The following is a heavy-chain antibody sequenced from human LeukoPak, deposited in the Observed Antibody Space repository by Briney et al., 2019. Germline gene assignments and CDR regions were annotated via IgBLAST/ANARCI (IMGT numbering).Heavy chain of an antibody. J-gene: IGHJ4*02. Sequence: GGSLRLSCAVSGFTLSEHAMSWVRQAPGEGLEWVSGIIDVGDTYYAASVKGRSTISRDSSKNTLYLQMNSLRAEDTATYYCAKDYCRGGNCPLPFFDSWGQGTLVTVSS. V-gene: IGHV3-23*01. CDR2: IIDVGDT. D-gene: IGHD2-15*01. CDR1: GFTLSEHA. CDR3: AKDYCRGGNCPLPFFDS.